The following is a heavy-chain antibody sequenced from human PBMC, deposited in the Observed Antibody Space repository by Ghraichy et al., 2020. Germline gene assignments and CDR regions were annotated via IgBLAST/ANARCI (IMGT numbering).Heavy chain of an antibody. CDR2: INGDGSSI. CDR1: GFSIRNYW. J-gene: IGHJ6*02. CDR3: ATDYNYGMHV. Sequence: GESLNISCAASGFSIRNYWMHWVRQAPGTGLVWVSHINGDGSSITYADSVRGRFTISRDDSKNTLYLQMNSLRADDTSVYYCATDYNYGMHVWGQGTKVTVSS. V-gene: IGHV3-74*01. D-gene: IGHD4/OR15-4a*01.